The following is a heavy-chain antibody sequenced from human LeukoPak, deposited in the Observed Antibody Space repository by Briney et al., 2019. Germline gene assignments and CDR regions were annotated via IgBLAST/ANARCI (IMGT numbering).Heavy chain of an antibody. Sequence: GSSVKVSCKASGGTFSSYAISWVRQAPGQGLEWMGGIIPIFGTANCAQKFQGRVTITADKSTSTAYMELSSLRSEDTAVYYCARGHYDILTGHYYYGMDVWGKGTTVTVSS. J-gene: IGHJ6*04. CDR1: GGTFSSYA. V-gene: IGHV1-69*06. D-gene: IGHD3-9*01. CDR3: ARGHYDILTGHYYYGMDV. CDR2: IIPIFGTA.